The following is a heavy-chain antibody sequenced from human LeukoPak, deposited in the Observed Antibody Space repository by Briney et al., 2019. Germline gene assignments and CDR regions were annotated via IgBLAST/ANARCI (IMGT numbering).Heavy chain of an antibody. Sequence: SGGSLRLSCVASGFTFSGSAMHWVRQASGKGLEWVGRIRTKTNSYATAYVASVKGRFTISRDDSKNTAYLQMNSLKTEDTAVYYCTRHEAGEQWLVPYYYYYMDVWGKGTTVTVSS. CDR3: TRHEAGEQWLVPYYYYYMDV. D-gene: IGHD6-19*01. CDR2: IRTKTNSYAT. CDR1: GFTFSGSA. V-gene: IGHV3-73*01. J-gene: IGHJ6*03.